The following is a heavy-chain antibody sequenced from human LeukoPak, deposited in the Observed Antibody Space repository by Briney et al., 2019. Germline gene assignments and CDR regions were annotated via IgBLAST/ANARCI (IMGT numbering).Heavy chain of an antibody. CDR1: GFTFSGSA. D-gene: IGHD1-26*01. CDR3: TNTRGSYGAFDY. CDR2: IRSKANSYAT. V-gene: IGHV3-73*01. J-gene: IGHJ4*02. Sequence: GGSLRLSCAASGFTFSGSAMHWVRQASGKGLEWVGRIRSKANSYATAYAASVKGRFTISRDDSKNTAYLQMNSLKTEDTAVYYCTNTRGSYGAFDYWGQGTLVTVSS.